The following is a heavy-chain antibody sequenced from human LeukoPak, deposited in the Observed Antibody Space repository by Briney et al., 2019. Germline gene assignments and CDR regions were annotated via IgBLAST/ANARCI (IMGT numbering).Heavy chain of an antibody. CDR1: GFXFSDYY. V-gene: IGHV3-11*06. Sequence: PGGSLRLSCATSGFXFSDYYMIWIRQAPGKGLEWVSYISESGSSTNYADSVKGRFTISRDNAKNSLYLQMNSLRAEDTAVYYCARSSGPGFDIWGQGTMVTVSS. J-gene: IGHJ3*02. CDR2: ISESGSST. CDR3: ARSSGPGFDI.